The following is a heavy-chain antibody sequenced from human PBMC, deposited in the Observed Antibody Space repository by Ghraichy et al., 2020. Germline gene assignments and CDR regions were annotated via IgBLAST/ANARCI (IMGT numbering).Heavy chain of an antibody. D-gene: IGHD3-3*01. CDR1: GGSLSGYY. Sequence: SETLSLTCAVYGGSLSGYYWNWIRQPPGTGLEWIGEINHFGSTNNNPSLKRRVTISVDTSTNQFSLNLSSVTAADTAVYYCASPSLYGSGYYTRAFDIWGQETMVTVSA. J-gene: IGHJ3*02. CDR2: INHFGST. CDR3: ASPSLYGSGYYTRAFDI. V-gene: IGHV4-34*01.